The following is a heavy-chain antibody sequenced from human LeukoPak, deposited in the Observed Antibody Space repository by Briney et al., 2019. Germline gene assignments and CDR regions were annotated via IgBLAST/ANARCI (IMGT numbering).Heavy chain of an antibody. J-gene: IGHJ4*02. D-gene: IGHD5-12*01. CDR2: IYTGGST. V-gene: IGHV3-53*01. CDR3: ARDLRGFIDY. Sequence: GGSLRLSCAASGFTVSSSHMTWVRQAPGKGLEWVSVIYTGGSTYYADSVKGRFTISRDNSKNTLYLQMNSLRAEDTAVYYCARDLRGFIDYWGQGTLVTVSS. CDR1: GFTVSSSH.